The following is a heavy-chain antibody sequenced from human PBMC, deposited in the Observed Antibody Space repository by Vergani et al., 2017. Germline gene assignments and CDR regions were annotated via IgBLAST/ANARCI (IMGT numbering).Heavy chain of an antibody. J-gene: IGHJ5*02. D-gene: IGHD1-1*01. V-gene: IGHV4-30-4*08. CDR2: IYYSGNT. CDR1: GGSISSGDYY. Sequence: QVQLQESGPGLVKPSQTLSLTCTVSGGSISSGDYYWSWIRQPPGKGLEWIGNIYYSGNTYYNPSLESRLTISIDTSRNQFSLQMRSVTAADTAVYYCATQNWNDAASWGQGILVTVSS. CDR3: ATQNWNDAAS.